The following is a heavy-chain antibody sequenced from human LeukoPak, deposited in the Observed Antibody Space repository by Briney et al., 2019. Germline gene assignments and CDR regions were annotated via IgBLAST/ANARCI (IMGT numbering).Heavy chain of an antibody. V-gene: IGHV4-34*01. J-gene: IGHJ4*02. D-gene: IGHD3-22*01. CDR2: INHSGST. CDR1: GGSFSGYY. Sequence: PSETLSLTCAVYGGSFSGYYWSWIRQPPGRGLEWIGEINHSGSTNYNPSLKSRVTISVDTSKNQFSLKLSSVTAADTAVYYCASSYYYDSSGYSIDYWGQGTLVTVSS. CDR3: ASSYYYDSSGYSIDY.